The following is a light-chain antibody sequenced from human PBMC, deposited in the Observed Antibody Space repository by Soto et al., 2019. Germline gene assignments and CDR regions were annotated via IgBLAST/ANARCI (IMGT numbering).Light chain of an antibody. J-gene: IGKJ1*01. V-gene: IGKV1-9*01. CDR2: TAS. CDR3: QQLHSFPPT. CDR1: QDISTF. Sequence: DIQLTQSPSFLSASVGDRLTITCRASQDISTFLTWYQQNPGKAPKLLIYTASTLQSGVPSRFSGSGSGTEFTLTISSLQPEDFATYYCQQLHSFPPTFGQGNKVEIK.